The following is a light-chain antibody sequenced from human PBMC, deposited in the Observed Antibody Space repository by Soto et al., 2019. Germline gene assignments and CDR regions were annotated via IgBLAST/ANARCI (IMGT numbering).Light chain of an antibody. J-gene: IGKJ1*01. CDR3: QEYIQGPPGM. CDR1: QFASSR. V-gene: IGKV3-15*01. Sequence: DIVVTQSPATLSASPGERVTLSCRASQFASSRLAWYQQRPGQVPRLLIYDTSTRAPGISARFSGSGSGTEVTITIGSLQSGDCAVFYCQEYIQGPPGMVGPGTTVYIK. CDR2: DTS.